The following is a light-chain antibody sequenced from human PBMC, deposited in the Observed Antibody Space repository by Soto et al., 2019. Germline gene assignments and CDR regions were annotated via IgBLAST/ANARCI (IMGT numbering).Light chain of an antibody. Sequence: QSALTQPASVSGSLGQSITISCTGTSSDVGGYDYVSWYQHHPGKAPKLMIYDVTNRPSRVSNRFSGSKSGNTASLTISGLQAEDEADYYCSSYTTSSTLHVVFGGGTKLTVL. CDR2: DVT. V-gene: IGLV2-14*03. CDR1: SSDVGGYDY. CDR3: SSYTTSSTLHVV. J-gene: IGLJ2*01.